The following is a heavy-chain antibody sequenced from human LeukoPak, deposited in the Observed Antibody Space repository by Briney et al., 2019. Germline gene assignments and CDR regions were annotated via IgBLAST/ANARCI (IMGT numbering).Heavy chain of an antibody. D-gene: IGHD1-26*01. CDR1: GYTFTSYG. CDR2: ISAYNGNT. V-gene: IGHV1-18*01. CDR3: ARVATKAYSGSYSGY. J-gene: IGHJ4*02. Sequence: ASVKVSCKASGYTFTSYGISWVRQAPGQGLEWMGWISAYNGNTNYAQKLQSRVTMTTDTSTSTAYMELRSLRSDDTAVYYCARVATKAYSGSYSGYWGQGTLVTVSS.